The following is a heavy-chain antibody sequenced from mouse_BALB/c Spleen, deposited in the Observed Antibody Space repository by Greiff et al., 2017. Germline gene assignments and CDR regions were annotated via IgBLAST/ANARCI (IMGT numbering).Heavy chain of an antibody. CDR2: ISNGGGST. J-gene: IGHJ3*01. D-gene: IGHD2-4*01. V-gene: IGHV5-12-2*01. CDR3: ARQYDYDAWFAY. CDR1: GFTFSSYT. Sequence: EVQGVESGGGLVQPGGSLKLSCAASGFTFSSYTMSWVRQTPEKRLEWVAYISNGGGSTYYPDTVKGRFTISRDTAKNTLYLQMSSLKSEDTAMYYCARQYDYDAWFAYWGQGTLVTVSA.